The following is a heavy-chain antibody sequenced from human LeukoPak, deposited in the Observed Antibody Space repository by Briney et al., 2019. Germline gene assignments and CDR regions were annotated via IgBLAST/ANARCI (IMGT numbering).Heavy chain of an antibody. J-gene: IGHJ4*02. V-gene: IGHV4-31*11. CDR2: IYYSGST. CDR1: GGSISSGGYY. D-gene: IGHD3-22*01. CDR3: ARVYDSSGYQPSYFDY. Sequence: SETLSLTCAVSGGSISSGGYYWSWIRQHPGKGLEWIGYIYYSGSTYYNPSLKSRVTISVDTSKNQFSLKLSSVTAADTAVYYCARVYDSSGYQPSYFDYWGQGTLVTVSS.